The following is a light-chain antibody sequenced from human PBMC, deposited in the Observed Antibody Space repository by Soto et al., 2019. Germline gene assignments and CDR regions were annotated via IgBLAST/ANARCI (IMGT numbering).Light chain of an antibody. V-gene: IGKV3-15*01. CDR3: QQYNNWPPWT. Sequence: ETVLTQSPATLSVSPGERATLSCRASQSVSSNLAWYQQKPGQAPRLLIYGASTRATGIPARFSGSGSGTEFTLTTSSLQYEDAAVYYCQQYNNWPPWTFGQGTKVDIK. J-gene: IGKJ1*01. CDR2: GAS. CDR1: QSVSSN.